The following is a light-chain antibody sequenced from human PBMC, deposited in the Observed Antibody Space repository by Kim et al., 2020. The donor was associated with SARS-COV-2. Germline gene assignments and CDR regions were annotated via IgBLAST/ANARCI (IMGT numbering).Light chain of an antibody. CDR2: GAS. CDR1: QGFSSN. V-gene: IGKV3-15*01. J-gene: IGKJ2*01. CDR3: QQYNNWPPNT. Sequence: SPGKRATPSCRASQGFSSNLAWYQQKPGHAPRLLIYGASTRATGIPARFSGSGSGTEFTLTISSLQSEDFAVYYCQQYNNWPPNTFGQGTKLEI.